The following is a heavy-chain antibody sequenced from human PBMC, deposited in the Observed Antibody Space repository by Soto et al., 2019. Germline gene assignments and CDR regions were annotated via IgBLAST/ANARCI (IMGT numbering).Heavy chain of an antibody. CDR3: ARDHGSSWYPEGWFDP. D-gene: IGHD6-13*01. CDR1: GDSVSSNSAA. J-gene: IGHJ5*02. CDR2: TYYRSKWYN. V-gene: IGHV6-1*01. Sequence: PSPTLSLTCAISGDSVSSNSAAWNWIRQSPSRGLEWLGRTYYRSKWYNDYAVSVKSRITINPDTSKNQFSLQLNSVTPEDTAVYYCARDHGSSWYPEGWFDPRGQGTLVTVSS.